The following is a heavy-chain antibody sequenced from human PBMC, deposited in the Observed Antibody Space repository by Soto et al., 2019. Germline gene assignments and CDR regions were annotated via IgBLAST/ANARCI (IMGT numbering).Heavy chain of an antibody. V-gene: IGHV1-69*02. CDR2: IIPILGIA. J-gene: IGHJ4*02. Sequence: QVQLVQSGAEVKKPGSSVKVSCKASGGTFSSYTISWVRQAPGQGLEWMGRIIPILGIANYAKKFQGRVTITADKSTSTAYMELSSLRSEDTAVYYCARGYSSSWYPPFDYWGQGTLVTVSS. D-gene: IGHD6-13*01. CDR1: GGTFSSYT. CDR3: ARGYSSSWYPPFDY.